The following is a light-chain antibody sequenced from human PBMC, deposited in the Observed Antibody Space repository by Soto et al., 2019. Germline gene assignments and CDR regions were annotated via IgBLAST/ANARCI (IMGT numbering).Light chain of an antibody. J-gene: IGLJ1*01. CDR1: SSDVGGYNY. V-gene: IGLV2-14*01. CDR2: EVS. Sequence: QSALTQPASVSGSPGQSITISCTGTSSDVGGYNYVSWYQQHPGKAPKLMIYEVSNRPSGVSIRFSGSKSDNTASLTISGLQAEDEADYYCSSYTSSARVFGTGTKLTVL. CDR3: SSYTSSARV.